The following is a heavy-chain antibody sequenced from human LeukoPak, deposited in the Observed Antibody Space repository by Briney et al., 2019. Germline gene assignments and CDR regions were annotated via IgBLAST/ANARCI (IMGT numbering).Heavy chain of an antibody. CDR1: GFTFSSYA. D-gene: IGHD2-2*01. J-gene: IGHJ4*02. Sequence: PGGSLRLSCAASGFTFSSYAMSWVRQAPGKGLEWVSAISGSGGSTYYADSVKGRFTISRDNPKNTLYLQMNSLRAEDTAVYYCAKDLVRYCSSTSCYFFPNYWGQGTLVTVSS. CDR2: ISGSGGST. V-gene: IGHV3-23*01. CDR3: AKDLVRYCSSTSCYFFPNY.